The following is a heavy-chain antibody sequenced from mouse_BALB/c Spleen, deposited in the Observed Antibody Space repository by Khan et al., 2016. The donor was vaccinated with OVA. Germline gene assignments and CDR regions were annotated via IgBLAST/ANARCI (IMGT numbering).Heavy chain of an antibody. D-gene: IGHD1-1*01. CDR2: INTETGEP. CDR1: GYTFTDYS. J-gene: IGHJ3*01. CDR3: ARNFLYYYGSSPFAY. V-gene: IGHV9-2-1*01. Sequence: QIQLVQSGPELKKPGETVKISCKASGYTFTDYSMHWVKQAPGKGLKWMGWINTETGEPTYADDFKGRFAFSLETPASTAYLQINNLKNEDTATYCCARNFLYYYGSSPFAYWGQGTLVTVSA.